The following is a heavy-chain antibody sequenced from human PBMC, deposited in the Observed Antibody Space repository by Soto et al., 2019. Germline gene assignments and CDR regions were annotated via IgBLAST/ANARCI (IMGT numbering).Heavy chain of an antibody. CDR3: ESVAAHYYYYGMEV. J-gene: IGHJ6*02. V-gene: IGHV3-30-3*01. Sequence: HPGGSLRLSCAASGFTFSSYAMHWVRQAPGKGLQWVAVISYDVNNKYHADSVKGRFTISRDNSQNTLYLQMNSLRAADTAVYYCESVAAHYYYYGMEVWGQGTTVT. D-gene: IGHD6-6*01. CDR2: ISYDVNNK. CDR1: GFTFSSYA.